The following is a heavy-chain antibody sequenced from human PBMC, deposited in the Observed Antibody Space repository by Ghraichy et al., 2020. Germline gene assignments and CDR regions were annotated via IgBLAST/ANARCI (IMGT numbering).Heavy chain of an antibody. J-gene: IGHJ3*02. CDR3: ARDPNWGDVFDI. Sequence: SQTLSLTCAISGDNVSSNSATWNWIRQSPSRGLEWLGRTYYRSKWYTNYAVSVKSRITINPDTSKNQFSMQLNSVTPEDTAVYYCARDPNWGDVFDIWGQGTMVTVSS. CDR2: TYYRSKWYT. V-gene: IGHV6-1*01. CDR1: GDNVSSNSAT. D-gene: IGHD7-27*01.